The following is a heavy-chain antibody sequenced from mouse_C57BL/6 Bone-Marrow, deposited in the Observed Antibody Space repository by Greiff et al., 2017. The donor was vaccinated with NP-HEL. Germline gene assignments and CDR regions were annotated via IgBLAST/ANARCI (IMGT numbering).Heavy chain of an antibody. CDR2: IYPGSGST. D-gene: IGHD1-1*01. V-gene: IGHV1-55*01. J-gene: IGHJ2*01. CDR3: AGESSDYYGSSDY. CDR1: GYTFTSYW. Sequence: VQLQQPGAELVKPGASVKMSCKASGYTFTSYWITWVKQRPGQGLEWIGDIYPGSGSTNYNEKFKSKATLTVDTSSSTAYMQLSSLTSEDSAVYYCAGESSDYYGSSDYWGQGTTLTVSS.